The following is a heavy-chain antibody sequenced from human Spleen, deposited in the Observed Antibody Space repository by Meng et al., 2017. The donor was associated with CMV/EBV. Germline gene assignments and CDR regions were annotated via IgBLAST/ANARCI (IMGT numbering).Heavy chain of an antibody. Sequence: GESLKISCAASGFTFSSYWMSWVRQAPGKGLEWVANIKQDGSEKYYVDFVKGRFTISRDNAKNSLYLHMNSLRAEDTAVYYCARHDHGSSWGLDTWGQGTLVTVSS. J-gene: IGHJ5*02. CDR1: GFTFSSYW. CDR2: IKQDGSEK. CDR3: ARHDHGSSWGLDT. V-gene: IGHV3-7*01. D-gene: IGHD1-1*01.